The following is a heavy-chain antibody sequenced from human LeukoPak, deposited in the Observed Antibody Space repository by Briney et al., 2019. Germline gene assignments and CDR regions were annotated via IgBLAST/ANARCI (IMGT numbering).Heavy chain of an antibody. CDR1: GGSFSGYY. CDR2: INHSGST. Sequence: SETLSLTCAVYGGSFSGYYWSWIRQPPGKGLEWIGEINHSGSTNYNPSLKSRVTISVDTSKNQFSLKLSSVTAADTAVYYCASNYRPGIADQGDYWGQGTLVTVS. J-gene: IGHJ4*02. D-gene: IGHD6-13*01. V-gene: IGHV4-34*01. CDR3: ASNYRPGIADQGDY.